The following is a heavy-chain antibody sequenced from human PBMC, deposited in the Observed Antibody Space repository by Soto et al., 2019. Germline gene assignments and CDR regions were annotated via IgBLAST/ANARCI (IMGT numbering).Heavy chain of an antibody. Sequence: QVQLQESGPGLVKPSQTLSLTCTVSGGSINSGGYCWSWIRQHPGKGLDWIGCISYGGSTSYNPALKSRVTISVDTSKNQFSLNLTSVTAADTAVYYCSSGILVWGQGALITVSS. CDR3: SSGILV. V-gene: IGHV4-31*03. CDR1: GGSINSGGYC. J-gene: IGHJ4*02. D-gene: IGHD5-18*01. CDR2: ISYGGST.